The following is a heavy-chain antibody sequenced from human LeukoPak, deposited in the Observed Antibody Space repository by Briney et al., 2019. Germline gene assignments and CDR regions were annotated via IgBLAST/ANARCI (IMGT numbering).Heavy chain of an antibody. CDR1: GFTFSSYA. CDR3: ARSYYMDV. J-gene: IGHJ6*03. V-gene: IGHV3-64*01. CDR2: ISSNGGST. Sequence: PGESLRLSCAASGFTFSSYAMHWVRQAPGKGLEYVSAISSNGGSTYYANSVKGRFTISRDNSKNTLYLQMGNLRAEDMAVYYCARSYYMDVWGKGTTVTVSS.